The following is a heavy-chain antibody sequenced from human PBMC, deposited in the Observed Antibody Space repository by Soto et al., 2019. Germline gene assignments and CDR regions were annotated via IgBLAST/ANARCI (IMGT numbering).Heavy chain of an antibody. CDR2: IYPGDSDT. J-gene: IGHJ6*02. CDR3: AASIFYYGMDV. CDR1: GYTFTNYW. Sequence: GESLKISCKGSGYTFTNYWIGWVRQMPGKGLEWMGIIYPGDSDTKYNPSFQGQVTISADKYITTTYLQWSSLKASDTAIYYCAASIFYYGMDVWGQGTKVTVSS. V-gene: IGHV5-51*01.